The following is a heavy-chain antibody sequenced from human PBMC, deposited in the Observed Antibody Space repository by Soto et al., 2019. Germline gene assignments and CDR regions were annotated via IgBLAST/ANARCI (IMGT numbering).Heavy chain of an antibody. J-gene: IGHJ2*01. CDR3: ARTLWRDDHNCGFFDL. Sequence: QVQRVESGGGVVQPGRSLRLSCAASGFTFSSYAMHWVRQAPGKGLEWVAVISYDGSNKYYADSVKGRFTISRDNSKNMLYVKMTIVRAEDTSVYFCARTLWRDDHNCGFFDLWGRGTLVTVSS. D-gene: IGHD1-1*01. V-gene: IGHV3-30-3*01. CDR2: ISYDGSNK. CDR1: GFTFSSYA.